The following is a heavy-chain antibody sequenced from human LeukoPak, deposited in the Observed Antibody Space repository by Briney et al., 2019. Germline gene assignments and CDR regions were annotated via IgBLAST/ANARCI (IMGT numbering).Heavy chain of an antibody. CDR3: AREGDSSGWCMDFDY. V-gene: IGHV1-46*01. J-gene: IGHJ4*02. D-gene: IGHD6-19*01. Sequence: ASVKVSCRASGYTFTSYYMHWVRQAPGQGLEWMGIINPSGGSTSYAQKFQGRVTMTRDTSTSTVYMELSSLRSEDTAVYYCAREGDSSGWCMDFDYWGQGTLVTVSS. CDR2: INPSGGST. CDR1: GYTFTSYY.